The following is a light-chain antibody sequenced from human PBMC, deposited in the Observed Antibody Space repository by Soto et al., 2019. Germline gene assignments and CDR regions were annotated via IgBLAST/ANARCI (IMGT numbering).Light chain of an antibody. J-gene: IGKJ1*01. V-gene: IGKV1-5*03. CDR1: QTISSW. CDR3: QHYNSYPEA. Sequence: DIQMTQSPSTLSGSVGDRVTLTCRASQTISSWLAWYQQKPGKAPKLLIYKASTLKSGVPSRFSGSGSGTEFTLTISSLQPDDFATYYCQHYNSYPEAFGQGTRWLS. CDR2: KAS.